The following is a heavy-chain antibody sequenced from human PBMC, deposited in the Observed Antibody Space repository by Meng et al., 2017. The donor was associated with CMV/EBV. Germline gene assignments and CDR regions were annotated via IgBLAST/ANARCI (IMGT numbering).Heavy chain of an antibody. J-gene: IGHJ4*02. CDR1: GGSISSSSYY. CDR3: ARQLGQKTYYFDY. Sequence: GSLRLSCTVSGGSISSSSYYWGWIRQPPGKGLEWIGSIYYSGGTYYNPSLKSRVTISVDTSKNQFSLKLSSVTAADTAVYYCARQLGQKTYYFDYWGQGTLVTVSS. CDR2: IYYSGGT. D-gene: IGHD7-27*01. V-gene: IGHV4-39*01.